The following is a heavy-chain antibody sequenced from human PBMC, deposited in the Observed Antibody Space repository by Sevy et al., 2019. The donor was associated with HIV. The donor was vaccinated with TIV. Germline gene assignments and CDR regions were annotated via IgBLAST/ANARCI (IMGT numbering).Heavy chain of an antibody. Sequence: GESLKISCKGSGYSFTSYWIGWVRQMAGKGLEWMGVIYPGDSGSRYSPSFQGQVTISADKSINTAYLQWSSLKASDTAMYYCARRSGSYFDSWGQGTQVTVSS. CDR2: IYPGDSGS. D-gene: IGHD1-26*01. CDR3: ARRSGSYFDS. J-gene: IGHJ4*02. V-gene: IGHV5-51*01. CDR1: GYSFTSYW.